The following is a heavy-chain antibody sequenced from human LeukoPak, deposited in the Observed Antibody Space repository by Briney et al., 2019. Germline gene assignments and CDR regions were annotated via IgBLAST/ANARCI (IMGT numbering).Heavy chain of an antibody. CDR2: ISSSSYI. CDR3: ARSVLGYCSSTSCHNWFDP. Sequence: PGGSLRLSCAASGFTFSSYSMNWVRQAPGEGLEWVSSISSSSYIYYADSVKGRFTISRDNAKNSLYLQMNSLRAEDTAVYYCARSVLGYCSSTSCHNWFDPWGQGTLVTVSS. D-gene: IGHD2-2*01. J-gene: IGHJ5*02. V-gene: IGHV3-21*01. CDR1: GFTFSSYS.